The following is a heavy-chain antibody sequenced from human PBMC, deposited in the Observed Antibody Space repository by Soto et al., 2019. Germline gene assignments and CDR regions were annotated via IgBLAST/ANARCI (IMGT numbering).Heavy chain of an antibody. CDR1: GGTFRRYS. CDR2: IVPIFGTR. Sequence: SVKVSCKISGGTFRRYSISWVRQAPGQGLEWMGGIVPIFGTRNYAPKFHDRVTITTDEYATTAHMELSNLRSEDTAVYYCARPYEGGYSSNHHYYYALDVWGQGTAVTVSS. V-gene: IGHV1-69*05. J-gene: IGHJ6*02. CDR3: ARPYEGGYSSNHHYYYALDV. D-gene: IGHD3-22*01.